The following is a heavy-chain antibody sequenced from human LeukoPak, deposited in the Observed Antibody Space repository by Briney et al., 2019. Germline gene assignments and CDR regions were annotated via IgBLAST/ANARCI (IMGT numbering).Heavy chain of an antibody. J-gene: IGHJ4*02. V-gene: IGHV1-8*01. CDR1: GYTFTSYD. CDR2: MYPNSGNT. D-gene: IGHD6-19*01. CDR3: AREHSNGWYGLNY. Sequence: GASVKVSCKASGYTFTSYDINWVRQATGQGREWMGWMYPNSGNTGYAQKFQGRVTMTRNTSISTAYMELSSLRSEDTAVYYCAREHSNGWYGLNYWGQGTLVTVSS.